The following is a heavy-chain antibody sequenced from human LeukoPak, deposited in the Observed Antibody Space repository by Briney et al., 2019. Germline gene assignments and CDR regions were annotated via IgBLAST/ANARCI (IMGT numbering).Heavy chain of an antibody. CDR2: ISDSGGST. CDR1: GFAVSMYE. CDR3: AKDYYYDSNHFDY. J-gene: IGHJ4*02. Sequence: GGSLRLSCAASGFAVSMYEMNWVRQAPGKGLEWVSAISDSGGSTYYADSVKGRFTISRDNSKNALYLQMNSLRAEDTAVYYCAKDYYYDSNHFDYWGQGTLVTVSS. D-gene: IGHD3-22*01. V-gene: IGHV3-23*01.